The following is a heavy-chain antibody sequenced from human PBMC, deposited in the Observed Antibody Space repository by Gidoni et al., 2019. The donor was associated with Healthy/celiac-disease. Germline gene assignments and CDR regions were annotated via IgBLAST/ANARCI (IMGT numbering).Heavy chain of an antibody. CDR1: GYSISSGYY. V-gene: IGHV4-38-2*01. CDR2: IYHSGST. Sequence: QVQLQESGPGLVKPSETLSPTCAVPGYSISSGYYWGWIRQPPGKGLEWIGSIYHSGSTYYNPSLKSRVTISVDTSKNQFSLKLSSVTAADTAVYYCARGTFHSFDYWGQGTLVTVSS. D-gene: IGHD2-21*01. CDR3: ARGTFHSFDY. J-gene: IGHJ4*02.